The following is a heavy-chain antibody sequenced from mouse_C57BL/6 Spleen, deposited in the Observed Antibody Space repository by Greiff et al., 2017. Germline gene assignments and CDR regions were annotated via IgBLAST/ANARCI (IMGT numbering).Heavy chain of an antibody. V-gene: IGHV1-76*01. CDR1: GYTFTDYY. Sequence: QVQLQQSGAELVRPGASVKLSCKASGYTFTDYYINWVKQRPGQGLEWIARIYPGSGNTYYNEKFKGKATLTAEKSSSTAYMQLSSLTSEDSAVYFCARHDGSDYFDYWGQGTTLTVSS. J-gene: IGHJ2*01. CDR2: IYPGSGNT. D-gene: IGHD1-1*01. CDR3: ARHDGSDYFDY.